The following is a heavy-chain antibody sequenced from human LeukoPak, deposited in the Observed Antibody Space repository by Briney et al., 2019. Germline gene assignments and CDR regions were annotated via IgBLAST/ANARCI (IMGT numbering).Heavy chain of an antibody. V-gene: IGHV4-39*07. D-gene: IGHD6-13*01. J-gene: IGHJ6*03. CDR3: ARLVVFYGYSSSWYLASYMDV. Sequence: PSETLSLTCTVSGGSSSSSSYYWGWIRQPPGKGLEWIGSIYYSGGTYYNPSLKSRVTISVDTSKNQFSLKVSSVTAADTAVYYCARLVVFYGYSSSWYLASYMDVWGKGTTVTVSS. CDR1: GGSSSSSSYY. CDR2: IYYSGGT.